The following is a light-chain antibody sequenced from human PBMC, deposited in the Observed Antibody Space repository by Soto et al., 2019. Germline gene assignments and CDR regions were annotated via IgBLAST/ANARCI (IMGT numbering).Light chain of an antibody. CDR2: EVD. Sequence: QSVLTQPASVSGSPGQSITISCTGTISDVGGYNYVSWYQQHPGKAPKLMIYEVDSRPSGVSNRFSGSKSGNTASLTISGLQAEDEADYYCSSCTSGNTVAFGGGTKLTVL. CDR1: ISDVGGYNY. J-gene: IGLJ2*01. V-gene: IGLV2-14*01. CDR3: SSCTSGNTVA.